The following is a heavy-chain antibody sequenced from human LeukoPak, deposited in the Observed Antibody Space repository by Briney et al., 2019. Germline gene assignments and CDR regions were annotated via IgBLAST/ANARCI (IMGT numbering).Heavy chain of an antibody. Sequence: KAGGSLRLSCTASGFTYSNYAMNWVRQAPGKVLEWISSISSSSSYIYYADSVKGRFTISRDNAKNSLYLQMNSLRAEDTAVYYCARDSREYIAAAGTYNYWGQGTLVTVSS. CDR2: ISSSSSYI. CDR1: GFTYSNYA. D-gene: IGHD6-13*01. CDR3: ARDSREYIAAAGTYNY. V-gene: IGHV3-21*01. J-gene: IGHJ4*02.